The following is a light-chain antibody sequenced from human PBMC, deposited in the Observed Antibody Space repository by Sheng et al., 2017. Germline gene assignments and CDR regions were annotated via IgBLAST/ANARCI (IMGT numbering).Light chain of an antibody. CDR1: QSVSNS. CDR3: QQYGSSPPGFT. Sequence: EIVLTQSPATLSLSPGERATLSCRASQSVSNSLAWYQQKPGQAPRLLIYDASNRASGIPARFSGSGSGTDFTLTISRLEPEDFAVYYCQQYGSSPPGFTFGPGTKVDIK. CDR2: DAS. V-gene: IGKV3-20*01. J-gene: IGKJ3*01.